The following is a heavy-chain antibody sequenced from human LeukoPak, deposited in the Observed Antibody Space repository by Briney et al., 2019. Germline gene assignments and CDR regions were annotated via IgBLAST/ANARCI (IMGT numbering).Heavy chain of an antibody. J-gene: IGHJ4*02. CDR2: IIGNGDST. Sequence: PGGSLRLSCVASGFTFSNYVMAWVHQAPGKGLEYVSSIIGNGDSTYYADSVKGRFTISRDNSKNTLYLQMNSLRAEDTAIYYCAKGSKGTYDYWGQGTLVTVSS. CDR1: GFTFSNYV. CDR3: AKGSKGTYDY. V-gene: IGHV3-23*01.